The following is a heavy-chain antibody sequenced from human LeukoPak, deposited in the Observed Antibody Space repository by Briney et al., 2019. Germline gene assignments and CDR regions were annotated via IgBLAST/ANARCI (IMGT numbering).Heavy chain of an antibody. J-gene: IGHJ6*02. D-gene: IGHD2-2*01. CDR3: ARSILVVPVASHYNYGVDV. V-gene: IGHV1-3*01. Sequence: GASVKVSCKASGGTFSSYAISWVRQAPGQRLEWMGWINAGNGNTRYSQRFQGGVTITRDTSASTAYMELSSLRSEDTAVYYCARSILVVPVASHYNYGVDVWGQGTTVTVSS. CDR2: INAGNGNT. CDR1: GGTFSSYA.